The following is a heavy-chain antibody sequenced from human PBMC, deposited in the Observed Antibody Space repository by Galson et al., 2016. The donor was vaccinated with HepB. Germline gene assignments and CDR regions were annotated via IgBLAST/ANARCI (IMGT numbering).Heavy chain of an antibody. J-gene: IGHJ6*02. D-gene: IGHD2-15*01. Sequence: SLRLSCAASEFTFSSYAMSWVRQAPGKGLEWVPAIDTSGHSTYYTDSVTGRFTISRDNSKNTLYLQMNSLRAEDTAVYYCAKLEGGLTYYGMDVWGHGTTVTVSS. CDR3: AKLEGGLTYYGMDV. V-gene: IGHV3-23*01. CDR2: IDTSGHST. CDR1: EFTFSSYA.